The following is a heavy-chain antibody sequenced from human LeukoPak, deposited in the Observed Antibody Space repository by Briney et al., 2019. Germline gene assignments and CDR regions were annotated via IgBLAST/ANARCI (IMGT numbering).Heavy chain of an antibody. Sequence: GASVKVSCKASGGTFSSYAISWVRQAPGQGLEWMGRIIPIFGTANYAQKFQGRVTITTDESTSTAYMELSSLRSEDTAVYYCASEYYDFWSGPDWFDPWGQGTLVTVSS. CDR3: ASEYYDFWSGPDWFDP. D-gene: IGHD3-3*01. CDR1: GGTFSSYA. J-gene: IGHJ5*02. V-gene: IGHV1-69*05. CDR2: IIPIFGTA.